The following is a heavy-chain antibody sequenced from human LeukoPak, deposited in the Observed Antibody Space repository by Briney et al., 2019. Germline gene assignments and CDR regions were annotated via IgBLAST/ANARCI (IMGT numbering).Heavy chain of an antibody. V-gene: IGHV1-46*01. D-gene: IGHD5-18*01. CDR2: INPSGGST. J-gene: IGHJ4*02. CDR3: ASRGYSSFSFDY. CDR1: GYTFTSYY. Sequence: ASVKVSCKASGYTFTSYYMHWVRQAPGQGLEWMGIINPSGGSTSYAQKFQGRVAMTRDTSTSTVYMELSSLRSEDTAVYYCASRGYSSFSFDYWGQGTLVTVSS.